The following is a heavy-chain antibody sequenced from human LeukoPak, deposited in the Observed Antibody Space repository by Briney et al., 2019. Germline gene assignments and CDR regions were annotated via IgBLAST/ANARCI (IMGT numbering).Heavy chain of an antibody. V-gene: IGHV3-23*01. CDR3: AKDLGCSGGSCDY. CDR1: GFTFSSYA. J-gene: IGHJ4*02. D-gene: IGHD2-15*01. CDR2: ISGSGGST. Sequence: GGSLRLSCAASGFTFSSYATSWVRQAPGKGLEWVSAISGSGGSTYYADSVKGRFTISRDNSKNTLYLQMNSLRAEDTAVYYCAKDLGCSGGSCDYWGQGTLVTVSS.